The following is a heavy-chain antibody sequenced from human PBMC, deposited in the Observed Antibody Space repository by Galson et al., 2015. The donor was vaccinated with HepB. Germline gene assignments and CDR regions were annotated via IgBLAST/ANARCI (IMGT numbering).Heavy chain of an antibody. CDR2: IIPIFGTA. Sequence: SVKVSCKASGGTFSRYAINWVRQAPGQGLEWMGGIIPIFGTANYAQKFQGRVTITADESTSTAYMELSSLRSEDTAVYYCARGSYSGSYYPDYWGQGTLVTVSS. J-gene: IGHJ4*02. CDR1: GGTFSRYA. CDR3: ARGSYSGSYYPDY. V-gene: IGHV1-69*13. D-gene: IGHD1-26*01.